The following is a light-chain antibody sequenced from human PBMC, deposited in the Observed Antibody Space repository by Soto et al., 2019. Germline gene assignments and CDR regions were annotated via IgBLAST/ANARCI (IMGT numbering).Light chain of an antibody. CDR3: QQSNSWPRT. J-gene: IGKJ2*01. CDR2: GIS. V-gene: IGKV3-15*01. Sequence: EIVMTQSPATLSVSPGERATLSCRASQNVSNNLAWYPQKPGQAPRLLIWGISSGATGVPARFSGSGSGTEFTLTISSLQSEDSAVYYCQQSNSWPRTFGQGTKLEIK. CDR1: QNVSNN.